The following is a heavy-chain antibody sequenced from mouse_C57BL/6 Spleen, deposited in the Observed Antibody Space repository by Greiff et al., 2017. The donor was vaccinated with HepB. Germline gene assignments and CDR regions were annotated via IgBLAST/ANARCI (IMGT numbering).Heavy chain of an antibody. CDR1: GFTFSDSG. J-gene: IGHJ4*01. CDR2: ISSASSTI. CDR3: ARDGGYAMDY. Sequence: EVQGVESGGGLVKPGGSLKLSCAASGFTFSDSGMHWVRQAPEQGLEWVAYISSASSTIYYADTVKGRFTITRDNAKNPLYLQMTSLRSEDTAMYYCARDGGYAMDYWGQGTSVTVSS. V-gene: IGHV5-17*01. D-gene: IGHD2-2*01.